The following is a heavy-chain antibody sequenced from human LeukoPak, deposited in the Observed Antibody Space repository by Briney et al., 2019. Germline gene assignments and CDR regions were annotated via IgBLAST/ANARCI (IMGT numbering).Heavy chain of an antibody. CDR3: ASRGYPRTPDYYYYYMDV. Sequence: GASVKVSCKASGYTFTSYDINWVRQAPGQGLEWVGGIIPIVGTANYAQKFQGRVTITADESTSTAYMELSSLRSEDTAVYYCASRGYPRTPDYYYYYMDVWGKGTTVTVSS. V-gene: IGHV1-69*13. CDR1: GYTFTSYD. CDR2: IIPIVGTA. D-gene: IGHD5-12*01. J-gene: IGHJ6*03.